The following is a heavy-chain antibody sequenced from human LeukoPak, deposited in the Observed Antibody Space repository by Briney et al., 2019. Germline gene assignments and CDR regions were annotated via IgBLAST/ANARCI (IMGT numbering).Heavy chain of an antibody. Sequence: GGSLRLSCAASGFTFEDYAMPGVRQGPGKGLEWVSLISGNGNNIYYADSVKGRFTISRDNSKNSLYLQMNSLRTEDTALYYCAKDLPQYYDFWSGYYGGFDYWGQGTLVTVSS. CDR3: AKDLPQYYDFWSGYYGGFDY. J-gene: IGHJ4*02. D-gene: IGHD3-3*01. CDR1: GFTFEDYA. V-gene: IGHV3-43*02. CDR2: ISGNGNNI.